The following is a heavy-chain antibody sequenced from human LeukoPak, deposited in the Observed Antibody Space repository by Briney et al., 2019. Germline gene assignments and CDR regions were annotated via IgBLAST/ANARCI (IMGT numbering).Heavy chain of an antibody. Sequence: PGGSLRISCAASGFTFSSYAMSWVRQAPGKGLEWVSVISGSGTTTHYADSVKGRFTISRDDSKNTLYLQMNSLRVEDTAVYYCARRGYDILTGYSWYNWFDPWGQGTLVTVSS. CDR3: ARRGYDILTGYSWYNWFDP. D-gene: IGHD3-9*01. V-gene: IGHV3-23*01. CDR1: GFTFSSYA. CDR2: ISGSGTTT. J-gene: IGHJ5*02.